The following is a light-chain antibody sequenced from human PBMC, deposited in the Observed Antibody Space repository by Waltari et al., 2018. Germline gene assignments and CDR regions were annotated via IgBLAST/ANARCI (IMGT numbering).Light chain of an antibody. CDR1: QSVLYSSNNKNY. V-gene: IGKV4-1*01. Sequence: DIVMTQSPDSLAVSLGARATINCKSSQSVLYSSNNKNYLAWYQQKPGQPPKLLIYWASTRESGVPDRLSGSGSGTDFTLTISSLQAEDVAVYYCHQYYNIPFTFGPGTKVDIK. CDR3: HQYYNIPFT. J-gene: IGKJ3*01. CDR2: WAS.